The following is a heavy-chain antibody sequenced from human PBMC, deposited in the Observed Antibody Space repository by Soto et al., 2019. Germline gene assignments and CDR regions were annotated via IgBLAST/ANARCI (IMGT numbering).Heavy chain of an antibody. CDR1: GYTFTNYG. CDR2: ISAYNGNT. V-gene: IGHV1-18*01. CDR3: TRGAKDGGSTY. Sequence: QVQLVQSGAEVKKPGASVNVSCKASGYTFTNYGFSWVRQAPGQGLEWMGWISAYNGNTNYAQKFQDRVTMTTDTSTSTAYMELRSLRSDDTAVYYGTRGAKDGGSTYWGQGTLVCVSS. D-gene: IGHD6-25*01. J-gene: IGHJ4*02.